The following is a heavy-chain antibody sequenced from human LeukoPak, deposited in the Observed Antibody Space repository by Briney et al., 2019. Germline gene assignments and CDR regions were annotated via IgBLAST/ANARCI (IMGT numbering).Heavy chain of an antibody. CDR2: IIPICGTA. V-gene: IGHV1-69*05. D-gene: IGHD6-19*01. CDR3: ARSIGLYSSGWGQPAPGDAFDI. J-gene: IGHJ3*02. Sequence: SVKVSCNASGGTFISYAISWVRHAHGQGIELMGGIIPICGTANYAQKFQGRVTITTDESTSTAYMELSSLRSEDTAVYYCARSIGLYSSGWGQPAPGDAFDIWGQGTMVTVSS. CDR1: GGTFISYA.